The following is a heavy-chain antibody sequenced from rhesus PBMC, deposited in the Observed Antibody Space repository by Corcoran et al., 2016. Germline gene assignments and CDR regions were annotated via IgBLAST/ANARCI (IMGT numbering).Heavy chain of an antibody. CDR3: ARETLYGTSYLFDY. CDR1: GSSISSGYD. V-gene: IGHV4-76*01. J-gene: IGHJ4*01. CDR2: IYWSIGST. D-gene: IGHD4-29*01. Sequence: QVQLQESGPGVVKPSETLSLTCAVSGSSISSGYDWSWIRQPPGKGLEWIGYIYWSIGSTHYNPSPKNRVTISKDTSKNPFSLKLSSVTAADTAVYYCARETLYGTSYLFDYWGQGVLVTVSS.